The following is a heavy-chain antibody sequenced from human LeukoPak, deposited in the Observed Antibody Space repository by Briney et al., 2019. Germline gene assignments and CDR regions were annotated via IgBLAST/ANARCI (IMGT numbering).Heavy chain of an antibody. J-gene: IGHJ5*02. Sequence: PSETLSLTCGVYGGSLSGYNWSWIRQPPGKGLEWIGEINNSGGTNYNPSLKSRVTISIDTSKNQFSLKLSSVTAADTAVYYCARQNYDYVWGSYRYTKNWFDPWGQGTLVTVSS. V-gene: IGHV4-34*01. CDR1: GGSLSGYN. CDR3: ARQNYDYVWGSYRYTKNWFDP. D-gene: IGHD3-16*02. CDR2: INNSGGT.